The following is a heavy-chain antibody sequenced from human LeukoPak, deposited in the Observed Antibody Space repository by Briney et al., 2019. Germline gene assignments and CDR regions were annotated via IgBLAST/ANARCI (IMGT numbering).Heavy chain of an antibody. Sequence: GGSLRLSCAASGFTFSRNAIHWVRQAPGKGLEWVAVISYDGSERYYTDSVKGRFTISRDNSKNTVYLQMHSLRVEDMAMYYCAKDLAYGDCVGYFDDWGRGTLVTVSS. CDR1: GFTFSRNA. D-gene: IGHD4-17*01. J-gene: IGHJ4*02. CDR3: AKDLAYGDCVGYFDD. CDR2: ISYDGSER. V-gene: IGHV3-30*18.